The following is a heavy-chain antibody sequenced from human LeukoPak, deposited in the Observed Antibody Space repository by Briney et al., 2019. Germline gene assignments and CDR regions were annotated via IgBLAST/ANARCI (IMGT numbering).Heavy chain of an antibody. J-gene: IGHJ4*02. D-gene: IGHD2-2*01. CDR3: ARDYCSSTSCLFDY. Sequence: ASVKVSCTASGYTFTGYHMHWVRQAPGQGLEWMGRINPNSGDTNYAQKFQGRVAMTRDTSISTAFMELTRLRSDDTAVYYCARDYCSSTSCLFDYWGQGTLVTVSS. V-gene: IGHV1-2*06. CDR2: INPNSGDT. CDR1: GYTFTGYH.